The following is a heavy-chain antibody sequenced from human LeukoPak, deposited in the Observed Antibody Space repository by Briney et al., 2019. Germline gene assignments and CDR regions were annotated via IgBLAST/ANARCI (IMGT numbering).Heavy chain of an antibody. V-gene: IGHV3-30-3*01. Sequence: GGSLRLSCAASGSTFSSYAMHWVRQAPGKGLEWVAVISYDGSNKYYADSVKGRFTISRDNSKNTLYLQMNSLRAEDTAVYYCARDSGEYYYGSGIIEYYFDYWGQGTLVTVSS. CDR3: ARDSGEYYYGSGIIEYYFDY. D-gene: IGHD3-10*01. CDR2: ISYDGSNK. J-gene: IGHJ4*02. CDR1: GSTFSSYA.